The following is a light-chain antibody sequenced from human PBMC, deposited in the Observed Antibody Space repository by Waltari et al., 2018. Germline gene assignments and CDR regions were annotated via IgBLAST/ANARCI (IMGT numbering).Light chain of an antibody. J-gene: IGKJ1*01. CDR3: QQYDTYWT. Sequence: DIQMTQSPSTLSASVGDRVIITCRASQSLSSWLAWYQQKPGKAPKLLIYKASNLESGVPSRFSGNGAGTEFTLTISSLQPDDFATYYCQQYDTYWTFGQGTKVDIK. CDR1: QSLSSW. V-gene: IGKV1-5*03. CDR2: KAS.